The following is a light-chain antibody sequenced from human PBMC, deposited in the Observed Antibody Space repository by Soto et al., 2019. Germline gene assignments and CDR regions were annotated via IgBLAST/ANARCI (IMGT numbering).Light chain of an antibody. CDR2: GAS. V-gene: IGKV3-20*01. J-gene: IGKJ4*01. CDR1: QSVSNSY. Sequence: EIVLTQSPGTLSLSPGERATLSCRASQSVSNSYLAWYQQKPGQAPRLLIYGASSRATGIPDRFRGSGSGTDFTLTISRLEPQDFAVYYCQQYGSSPLTFGGGTKVDIK. CDR3: QQYGSSPLT.